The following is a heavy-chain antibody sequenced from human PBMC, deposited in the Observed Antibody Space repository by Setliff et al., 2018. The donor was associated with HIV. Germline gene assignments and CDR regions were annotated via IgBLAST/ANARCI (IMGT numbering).Heavy chain of an antibody. CDR2: IYYSGRT. J-gene: IGHJ6*03. V-gene: IGHV4-31*03. CDR1: GGSISSGGYY. Sequence: SETLSLTCTVSGGSISSGGYYWSWIRQHPGMGLEWIGYIYYSGRTYYNPSLKSRITMSVDTSKNQFSLKLSSVTAADTAVYYCARVFTVAGTYYYYYIDVWGKGTTVTAP. D-gene: IGHD6-19*01. CDR3: ARVFTVAGTYYYYYIDV.